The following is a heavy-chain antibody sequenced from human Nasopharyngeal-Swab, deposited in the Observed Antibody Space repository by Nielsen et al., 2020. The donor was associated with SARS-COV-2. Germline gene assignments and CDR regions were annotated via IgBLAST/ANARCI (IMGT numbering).Heavy chain of an antibody. CDR1: GYRFPSYW. V-gene: IGHV5-51*01. CDR3: ARSHDYGGNWFY. CDR2: IYPGDSET. Sequence: GESLKISCKGSGYRFPSYWIGWLRQMPGKGLEWMGIIYPGDSETRYSPSFQGQVTISADQSINTAYLQWSSLKASDTAMYYCARSHDYGGNWFYWGQGTLVTVSS. D-gene: IGHD4-23*01. J-gene: IGHJ4*02.